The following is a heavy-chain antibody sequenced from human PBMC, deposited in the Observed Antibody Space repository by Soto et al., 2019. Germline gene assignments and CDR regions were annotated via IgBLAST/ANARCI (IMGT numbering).Heavy chain of an antibody. CDR2: ISAYNGNT. V-gene: IGHV1-18*01. Sequence: ASVKVSCKASGYTFTSYVISWVRQAPGQGLEWMGWISAYNGNTNYAQKLQGRVTMTTDTSTSTAYMELRSLRSDDTAVYYCARLKGYCSGGSCHGYFDYWGQGTLVTVSS. CDR1: GYTFTSYV. CDR3: ARLKGYCSGGSCHGYFDY. D-gene: IGHD2-15*01. J-gene: IGHJ4*02.